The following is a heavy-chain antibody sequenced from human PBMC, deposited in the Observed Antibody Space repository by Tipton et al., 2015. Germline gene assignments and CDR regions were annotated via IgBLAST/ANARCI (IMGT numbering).Heavy chain of an antibody. D-gene: IGHD3-16*01. CDR2: MNPKSGNT. CDR3: ARDDDRGAFAI. Sequence: QVQLVQSGAEVKEPGASVKVSCKASGYTLTSYDINWVRQATGQGLEWMGWMNPKSGNTGYAQKFQGRVTMTRDTSISTAYMELSSLTSEDTAVYYCARDDDRGAFAIWGQGTMVTVSS. J-gene: IGHJ3*02. V-gene: IGHV1-8*01. CDR1: GYTLTSYD.